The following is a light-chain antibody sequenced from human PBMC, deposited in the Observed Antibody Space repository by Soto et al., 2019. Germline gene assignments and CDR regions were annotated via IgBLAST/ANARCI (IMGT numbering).Light chain of an antibody. V-gene: IGKV3-20*01. CDR2: GAS. CDR3: QQYGSSPWT. Sequence: DIVLTQSPGTLSLSPGERATLSCRASQSVSSSYLAWYQQNPGQAPRLLIYGASSRATGIPGRFSGSGSGTDFTLTISRLEPEDFAVYYCQQYGSSPWTFGQGTKVDIK. J-gene: IGKJ1*01. CDR1: QSVSSSY.